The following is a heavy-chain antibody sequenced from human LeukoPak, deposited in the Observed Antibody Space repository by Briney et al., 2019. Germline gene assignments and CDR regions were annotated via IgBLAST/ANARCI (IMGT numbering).Heavy chain of an antibody. D-gene: IGHD3-22*01. CDR1: GFTFSSYS. J-gene: IGHJ4*02. V-gene: IGHV3-48*01. CDR2: ISSRSSTI. Sequence: QPGGSLRLSCAASGFTFSSYSMNWVRQAPGKGLEWVSYISSRSSTIYYADSVKGRFTISRDNAKNSLYLQMNSLRAEDTAVYYCARDRGITMIKVAPPGDYWGQGTLVTVSS. CDR3: ARDRGITMIKVAPPGDY.